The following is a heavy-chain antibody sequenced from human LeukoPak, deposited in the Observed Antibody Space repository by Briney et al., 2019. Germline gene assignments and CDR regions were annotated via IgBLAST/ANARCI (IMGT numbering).Heavy chain of an antibody. D-gene: IGHD4-17*01. Sequence: GRSLRLSCAASGFTFSNFAMNWVRQAPGKGLEWVAFISYDGSIKSYADSVKGRFAVSRDNSKNTLYLQMNSLRAEDTAVYYCANDRGDYDYWGQGTLVTVSS. V-gene: IGHV3-30*09. CDR1: GFTFSNFA. CDR3: ANDRGDYDY. J-gene: IGHJ4*02. CDR2: ISYDGSIK.